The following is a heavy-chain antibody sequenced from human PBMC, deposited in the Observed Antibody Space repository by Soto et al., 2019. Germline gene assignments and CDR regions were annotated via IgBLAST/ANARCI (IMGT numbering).Heavy chain of an antibody. CDR3: ARARRSSSWTTNS. D-gene: IGHD2-8*01. CDR1: GFNFSGYG. V-gene: IGHV3-30*03. J-gene: IGHJ5*02. CDR2: SSFDGGNK. Sequence: QVQLVESGGGVVQPGGSLRLSCEVSGFNFSGYGMNWVRQAPGKGLEWVAVSSFDGGNKYHADSVKGRFTSSRDNSKNTLYLQMNSLREGDTGVYYCARARRSSSWTTNSWGQGTLVTVSS.